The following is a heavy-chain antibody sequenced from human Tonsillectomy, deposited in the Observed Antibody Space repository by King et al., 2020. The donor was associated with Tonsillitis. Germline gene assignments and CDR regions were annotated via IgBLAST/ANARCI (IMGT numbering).Heavy chain of an antibody. Sequence: QLVQSGGEVKKPGASVKVSCKTSGYTFTTNGISWVRQAPGQGLEWMGWISTYNGNTNYAQKLQGRVTMTTDTATSTAYMELRSLRSDDTAVYYCARDGADHGDFLGFDYWGQGTLVTVSS. J-gene: IGHJ4*02. CDR2: ISTYNGNT. D-gene: IGHD4-17*01. CDR3: ARDGADHGDFLGFDY. V-gene: IGHV1-18*04. CDR1: GYTFTTNG.